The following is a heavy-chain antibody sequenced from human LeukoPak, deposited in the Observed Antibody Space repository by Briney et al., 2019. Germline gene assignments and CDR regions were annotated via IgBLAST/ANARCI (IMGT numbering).Heavy chain of an antibody. CDR2: IIPIFGTA. CDR1: GGTFSSYA. V-gene: IGHV1-69*06. D-gene: IGHD5/OR15-5a*01. J-gene: IGHJ5*02. CDR3: ARSRNTVTTSVYVYNCFDP. Sequence: SVKVSCKASGGTFSSYAIRWVRQAPGQGLEWMGGIIPIFGTANYAQKFQGRVTITADKSTSTAYMELSSLRSEDTAVYCCARSRNTVTTSVYVYNCFDPWGQETRDSV.